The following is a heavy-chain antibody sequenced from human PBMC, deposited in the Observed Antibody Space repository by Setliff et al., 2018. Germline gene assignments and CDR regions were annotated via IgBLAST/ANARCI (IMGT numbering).Heavy chain of an antibody. CDR2: LYDSGKT. V-gene: IGHV4-39*01. CDR3: ASCRYQVPYDY. J-gene: IGHJ4*02. CDR1: GGSISNSSYT. D-gene: IGHD2-2*01. Sequence: SETLSLTCTVSGGSISNSSYTWGWIRQPPGKGLEWIGTLYDSGKTYYNPSLKSRVTISVDTSKNQFSLKLSSVTVADTAVYYCASCRYQVPYDYWGQGTLVTVSS.